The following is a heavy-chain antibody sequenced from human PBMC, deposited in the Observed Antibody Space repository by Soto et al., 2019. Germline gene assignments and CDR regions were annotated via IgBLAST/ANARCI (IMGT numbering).Heavy chain of an antibody. CDR3: ARATTRYCGGDCYLFDY. J-gene: IGHJ4*02. CDR1: GGSISSYY. V-gene: IGHV4-4*07. CDR2: IYTSGST. Sequence: QVQLQESGPGLVKPSETLSLTCTVSGGSISSYYWSWIRQPAGKGLEWIGRIYTSGSTNYNPSLKGRVTMSVDTSKNQFSLKLSSVTAADTAVYYCARATTRYCGGDCYLFDYWGQGTLVTVSS. D-gene: IGHD2-21*02.